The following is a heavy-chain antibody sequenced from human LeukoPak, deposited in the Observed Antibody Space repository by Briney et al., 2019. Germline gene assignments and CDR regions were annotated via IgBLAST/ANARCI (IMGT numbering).Heavy chain of an antibody. CDR3: ARTIREQWLTIDY. CDR1: GFTFSNYW. CDR2: IKQDGSAK. V-gene: IGHV3-7*04. Sequence: GSLRLSCAASGFTFSNYWMNRVRQAPGKGLEWVANIKQDGSAKYYVDSVKGRFTISRDNAKNSLYLQMNSLGAEDTAVYYCARTIREQWLTIDYWGQGTLVTFSS. D-gene: IGHD6-19*01. J-gene: IGHJ4*02.